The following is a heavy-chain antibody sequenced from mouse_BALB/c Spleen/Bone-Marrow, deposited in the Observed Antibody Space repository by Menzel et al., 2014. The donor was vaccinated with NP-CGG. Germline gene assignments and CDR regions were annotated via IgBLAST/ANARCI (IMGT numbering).Heavy chain of an antibody. CDR2: IYPGSGNT. D-gene: IGHD2-10*02. CDR1: GYTFTDYY. CDR3: AREGYGNSYYFDY. V-gene: IGHV1-84*02. J-gene: IGHJ2*01. Sequence: VQLQQSGPELVKPGASVKISCKASGYTFTDYYIDWVKQKPGQGLEWIGWIYPGSGNTKYNEKFKGKTTLTVDTSPSTAYMQLSSLTSEDTAVYFCAREGYGNSYYFDYWGQGTTLTGSS.